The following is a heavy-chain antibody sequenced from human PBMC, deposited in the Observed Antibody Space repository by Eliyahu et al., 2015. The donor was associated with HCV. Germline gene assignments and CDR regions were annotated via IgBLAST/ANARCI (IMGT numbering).Heavy chain of an antibody. CDR1: GXTFXSYA. CDR2: ISGSGGST. D-gene: IGHD3-10*01. Sequence: EVQLLESGGGLVQPGGSLRLSCAASGXTFXSYAMSWVRQAPGKGLEWVSAISGSGGSTYYAXSVKGRFTISRDNSKNTLYLQMNSLRAEDTAVYYCAKDTERSITMVRGVDYWGQGTLVTVSS. J-gene: IGHJ4*02. V-gene: IGHV3-23*01. CDR3: AKDTERSITMVRGVDY.